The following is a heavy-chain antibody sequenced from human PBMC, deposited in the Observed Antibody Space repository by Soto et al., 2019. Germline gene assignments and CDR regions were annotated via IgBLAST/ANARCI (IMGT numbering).Heavy chain of an antibody. J-gene: IGHJ4*02. CDR3: ARLVDWGLYYFDY. D-gene: IGHD7-27*01. Sequence: SETLSLTCTVSGGSISSSSYYWGWIRQPPGKGLEWIGSIYYSGSTYYNPSLKSRVTISVDTSKNQFSLKLSSVTAADTAVYYCARLVDWGLYYFDYWGQGTLVTVSS. CDR2: IYYSGST. V-gene: IGHV4-39*01. CDR1: GGSISSSSYY.